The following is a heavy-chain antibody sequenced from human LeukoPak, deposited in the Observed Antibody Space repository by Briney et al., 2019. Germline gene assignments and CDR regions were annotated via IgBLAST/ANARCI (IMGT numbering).Heavy chain of an antibody. CDR1: GLTISSYW. CDR2: ISYDGSNK. CDR3: AKDLAGSGSYLDVYFDY. J-gene: IGHJ4*02. Sequence: GGSLRLSCAASGLTISSYWMNWVRQAPGKGLEWVAVISYDGSNKYYADSVKGRFTISRDNSKNTLYLQMNSLRAEDTAVYYCAKDLAGSGSYLDVYFDYWGQGSLVTVSS. V-gene: IGHV3-30*18. D-gene: IGHD1-26*01.